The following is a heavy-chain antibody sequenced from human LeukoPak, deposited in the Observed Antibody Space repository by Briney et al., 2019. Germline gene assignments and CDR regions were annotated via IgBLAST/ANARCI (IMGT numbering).Heavy chain of an antibody. Sequence: GGSLRLSCAASGFTFNNYAMHWVRQAPGKGLEWVAVISYDDSNKYYADSVKGRFTISRDSSKNTLYLQVNSLRAEDTAVYYCAKAPRSTTVTPDYWGQGTLVTVSS. V-gene: IGHV3-30*04. D-gene: IGHD4-17*01. CDR3: AKAPRSTTVTPDY. CDR1: GFTFNNYA. CDR2: ISYDDSNK. J-gene: IGHJ4*02.